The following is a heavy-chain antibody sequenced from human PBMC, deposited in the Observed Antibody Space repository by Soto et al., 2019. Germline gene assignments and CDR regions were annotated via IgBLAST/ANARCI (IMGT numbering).Heavy chain of an antibody. J-gene: IGHJ5*02. Sequence: SETLSLTCTVSGGSIRSGYYYWSWIRQPPGKGLEWIGYIYYSGSTYYNPSLKSRVTISVDTSKNQFSLKLSFVTAADTAVYYCARFSDSAIGDNWFDPWGQGTLVTVSS. V-gene: IGHV4-30-4*01. CDR3: ARFSDSAIGDNWFDP. CDR1: GGSIRSGYYY. CDR2: IYYSGST.